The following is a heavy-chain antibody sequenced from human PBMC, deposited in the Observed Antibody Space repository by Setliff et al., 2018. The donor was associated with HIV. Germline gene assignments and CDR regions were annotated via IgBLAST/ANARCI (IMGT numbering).Heavy chain of an antibody. CDR3: ARAPTGVTNAFDI. CDR2: IYHTGRT. V-gene: IGHV4-39*01. CDR1: GGSIDNNKYY. J-gene: IGHJ3*02. D-gene: IGHD2-8*02. Sequence: SETLSLTCSVSGGSIDNNKYYWTWIRQPPGKGLEWTGSIYHTGRTYYNRSLESRLTISIDTSKNQFSLKLTSVTAADTAMYYCARAPTGVTNAFDIWGQGTMVTVS.